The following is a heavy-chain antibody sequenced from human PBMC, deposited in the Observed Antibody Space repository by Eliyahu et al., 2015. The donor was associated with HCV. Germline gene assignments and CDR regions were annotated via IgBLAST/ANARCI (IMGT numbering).Heavy chain of an antibody. J-gene: IGHJ4*02. CDR3: ARDRGISITCWSH. D-gene: IGHD2-2*01. CDR2: VKQDGRET. Sequence: EVHLVESGGGLVQPGGSLRLSCAASGFTFSSYWMSWVRQAPGKGLEWVANVKQDGRETYYVDSVKGRFTISRDNAKNSLYLQMNSLRAEDTAVYYCARDRGISITCWSHWGPGTLVTVSS. V-gene: IGHV3-7*01. CDR1: GFTFSSYW.